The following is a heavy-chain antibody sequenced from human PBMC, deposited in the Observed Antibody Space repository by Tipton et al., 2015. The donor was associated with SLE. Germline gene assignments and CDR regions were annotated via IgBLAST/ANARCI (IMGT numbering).Heavy chain of an antibody. Sequence: GSLRLSCAASGFTFSSYSMNWVRQAPGKGLEWVSSISSSSSYIYYADSVKGRFTISRDNAKNSLYLQMNSLSAEDTAVYYCARFLSGSKPRGYSYGGADWGQGTLVPVSS. CDR2: ISSSSSYI. CDR1: GFTFSSYS. CDR3: ARFLSGSKPRGYSYGGAD. V-gene: IGHV3-21*01. D-gene: IGHD5-18*01. J-gene: IGHJ4*02.